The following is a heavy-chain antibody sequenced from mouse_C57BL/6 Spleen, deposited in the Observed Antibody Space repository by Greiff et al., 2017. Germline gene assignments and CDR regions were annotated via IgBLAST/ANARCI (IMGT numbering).Heavy chain of an antibody. J-gene: IGHJ4*01. CDR3: ARKTTNPGDYYAMDD. CDR2: IWSGGST. D-gene: IGHD6-1*01. Sequence: VMLVESGPGLVQPSQSLSITCTVSGFSLTSYGVHWVRQSPGKGLEWLGVIWSGGSTDHNAAFISRLSISKDNSKSQVFFKMNSMQADDTAIYYCARKTTNPGDYYAMDDWGQGTTVTVSS. CDR1: GFSLTSYG. V-gene: IGHV2-2*01.